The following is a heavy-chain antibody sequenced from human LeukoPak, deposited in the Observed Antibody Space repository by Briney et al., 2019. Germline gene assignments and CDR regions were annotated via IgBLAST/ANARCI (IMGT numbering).Heavy chain of an antibody. CDR1: GFTFDDYA. D-gene: IGHD6-13*01. V-gene: IGHV3-23*01. CDR2: ISGSGGST. CDR3: AKDRLYRRSWHRTESPFDP. J-gene: IGHJ5*02. Sequence: GGSLRLSCAASGFTFDDYAMHWVRQAPGKGLEWVSAISGSGGSTYYADSVKGRLTISRDNSKDTLYLQMNSLRAEDPAVYYCAKDRLYRRSWHRTESPFDPWGQGTLVTVSS.